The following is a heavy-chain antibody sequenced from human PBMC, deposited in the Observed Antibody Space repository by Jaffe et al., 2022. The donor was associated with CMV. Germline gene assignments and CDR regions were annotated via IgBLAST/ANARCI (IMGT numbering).Heavy chain of an antibody. J-gene: IGHJ4*02. CDR3: ARGPGLLLFRGNFDY. V-gene: IGHV4-34*01. CDR2: INHSGST. D-gene: IGHD2-21*02. CDR1: GGSFSGYY. Sequence: QVQLQQWGAGLLKPSETLSLTCAVYGGSFSGYYWSWIRQPPGKGLEWIGEINHSGSTNYNPSLKSRVTISVDTSKNQFSLKLSSVTAADTAVYYCARGPGLLLFRGNFDYWGQGTLVTVSS.